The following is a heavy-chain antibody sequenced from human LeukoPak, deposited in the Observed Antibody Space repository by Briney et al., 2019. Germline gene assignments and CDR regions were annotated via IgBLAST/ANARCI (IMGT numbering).Heavy chain of an antibody. CDR2: INPNSGGT. V-gene: IGHV1-2*02. J-gene: IGHJ5*02. Sequence: ASVKVSCKDSGYTFTGYYMHWVRQAPGQGLEWMGWINPNSGGTNYAQKFQGRVTMTRDTSISTAYMELSRLRSDDTAVYYCARLRVSGSVWFDPWGQGTLVTVSS. CDR3: ARLRVSGSVWFDP. CDR1: GYTFTGYY. D-gene: IGHD6-6*01.